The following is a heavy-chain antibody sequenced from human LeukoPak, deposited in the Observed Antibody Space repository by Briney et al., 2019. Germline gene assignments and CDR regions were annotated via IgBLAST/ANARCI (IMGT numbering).Heavy chain of an antibody. CDR3: AKGSFADPFDI. CDR2: ISGSGSST. V-gene: IGHV3-23*01. D-gene: IGHD3-10*01. CDR1: GFTFSNYA. Sequence: GSLRLSCAASGFTFSNYAMSWVRQAPGKGLEWVSAISGSGSSTYYADSVKGRFTISRDNSKNTLYLQMNSLRAEDTAVYYCAKGSFADPFDIWGQGIMVTVSS. J-gene: IGHJ3*02.